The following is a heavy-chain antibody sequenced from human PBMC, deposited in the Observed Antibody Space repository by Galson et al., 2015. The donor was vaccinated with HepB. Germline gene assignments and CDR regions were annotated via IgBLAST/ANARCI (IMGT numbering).Heavy chain of an antibody. D-gene: IGHD3-9*01. Sequence: SLRLSCAGSGFTFSDYWIHWVRQAPGKGLVWVSRVSRDETTTNYADSVKGRFTVSRDNAKNTLYLHMNSVNAEDTAVYYWARGSNDWYGIDYWGQGILVTISS. J-gene: IGHJ4*02. CDR2: VSRDETTT. V-gene: IGHV3-74*01. CDR3: ARGSNDWYGIDY. CDR1: GFTFSDYW.